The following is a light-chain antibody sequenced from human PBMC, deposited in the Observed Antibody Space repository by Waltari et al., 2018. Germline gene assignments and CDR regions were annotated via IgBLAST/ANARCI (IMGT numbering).Light chain of an antibody. Sequence: DIVITQTQLSFPVTLGKPASISCRSSQSLLDSEDGNTYFDWYLQKPGQSPQLLIYEVSNRASGVPDRFSGSGSDTDFTLKISRVEAEDVGVYYCMQGIEYPWTFGQGTKVEIK. V-gene: IGKV2-40*01. CDR1: QSLLDSEDGNTY. CDR2: EVS. J-gene: IGKJ1*01. CDR3: MQGIEYPWT.